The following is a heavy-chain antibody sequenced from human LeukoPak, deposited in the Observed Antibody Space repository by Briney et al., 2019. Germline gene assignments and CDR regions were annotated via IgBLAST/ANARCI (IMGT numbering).Heavy chain of an antibody. CDR3: ARATYDSSGITTCWFDP. D-gene: IGHD3-22*01. CDR1: GGSISSYY. V-gene: IGHV4-59*01. CDR2: IYYSGST. J-gene: IGHJ5*02. Sequence: SETLSLTCTVSGGSISSYYWSWIRQPPGKGLEWIGYIYYSGSTNYNPSLKSRVTISVDTSKNQFSLKLSSVTAADTAVYYCARATYDSSGITTCWFDPWGQGTLITVSS.